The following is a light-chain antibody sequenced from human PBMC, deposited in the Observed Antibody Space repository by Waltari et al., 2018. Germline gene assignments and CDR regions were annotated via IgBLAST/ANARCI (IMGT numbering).Light chain of an antibody. CDR1: SSDIGRYNF. CDR3: SSHTTSNTLI. J-gene: IGLJ2*01. V-gene: IGLV2-14*03. CDR2: DVF. Sequence: QSALTQPASVSGSPGQSITISCTGSSSDIGRYNFVSWYQQHPGKAPKLILYDVFNRPSGVSNRFSGSKSGNTASLTISGLQPEDGTDYYCSSHTTSNTLIFGGGTRVTVL.